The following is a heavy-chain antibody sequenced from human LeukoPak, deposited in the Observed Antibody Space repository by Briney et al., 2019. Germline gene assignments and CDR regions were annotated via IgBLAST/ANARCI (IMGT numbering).Heavy chain of an antibody. D-gene: IGHD3-10*01. J-gene: IGHJ4*02. CDR1: GYTFTSYG. CDR2: ISAYNGNT. CDR3: ARNPPYYYGSGSYYGGFDY. Sequence: GASVTVSCKASGYTFTSYGISWVRQAPGQGLEWMGWISAYNGNTNYAQKLQGRVTMTTDTSTSTAYMELRSLRSDDTAVYYCARNPPYYYGSGSYYGGFDYWGQGTLVTVSS. V-gene: IGHV1-18*04.